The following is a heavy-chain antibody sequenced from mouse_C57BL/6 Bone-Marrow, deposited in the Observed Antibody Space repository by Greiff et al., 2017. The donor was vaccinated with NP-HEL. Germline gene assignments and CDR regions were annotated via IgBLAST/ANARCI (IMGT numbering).Heavy chain of an antibody. V-gene: IGHV2-9-1*01. CDR1: GFSLTSYA. CDR2: IWTGGGT. CDR3: ARIYYGSSFYWYFDV. J-gene: IGHJ1*03. D-gene: IGHD1-1*01. Sequence: VQRVESGPGLVAPSQSLSITCTVSGFSLTSYAISWVRQPPGKGLEWLGVIWTGGGTNYNSALKSRLSISKDNSKSQVFLKMNSLQTDDTARYYCARIYYGSSFYWYFDVWGTGTTVTVSS.